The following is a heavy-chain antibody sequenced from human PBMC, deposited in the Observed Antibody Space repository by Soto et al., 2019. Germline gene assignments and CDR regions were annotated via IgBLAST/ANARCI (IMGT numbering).Heavy chain of an antibody. D-gene: IGHD3-10*01. J-gene: IGHJ6*02. CDR1: GYSFSSYW. CDR3: ARLSYPTQYYYYGMDV. Sequence: PGESLKISCKGSGYSFSSYWIGWVRQMPGKGLEWMGIIYPGDSDTRYSPSFQGQVTISVDKSISTANLHWNSLKASDTAMYYCARLSYPTQYYYYGMDVWGQGTAVTVS. V-gene: IGHV5-51*01. CDR2: IYPGDSDT.